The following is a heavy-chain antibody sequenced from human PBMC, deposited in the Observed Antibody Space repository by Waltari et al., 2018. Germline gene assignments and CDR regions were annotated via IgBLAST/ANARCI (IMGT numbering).Heavy chain of an antibody. CDR2: INHSGRC. D-gene: IGHD3-10*01. Sequence: QVQLQQWGAGLLKPSETLSLTCAVDGGSFSGYYWSWVREPPGKVRVWIGEINHSGRCNYNTSLKSSVDISLDTSKNQFSLKLSSGTAAETAVYYCARGVTMVRGVRSPPFDYWGQGTLVTVSS. CDR3: ARGVTMVRGVRSPPFDY. J-gene: IGHJ4*02. V-gene: IGHV4-34*01. CDR1: GGSFSGYY.